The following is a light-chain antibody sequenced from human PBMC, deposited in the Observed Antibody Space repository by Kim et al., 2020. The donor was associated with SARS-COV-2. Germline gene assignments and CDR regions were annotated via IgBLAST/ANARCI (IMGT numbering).Light chain of an antibody. Sequence: VALGQAVSITCQGDSSRSYYATWYQQKPGQAPILVIYGKNNRPSGIPDRFSGASSGNTASLTITGTQAGDEADYYCNSRDSNDNVVFGGGTQLTVL. CDR1: SSRSYY. CDR3: NSRDSNDNVV. J-gene: IGLJ2*01. V-gene: IGLV3-19*01. CDR2: GKN.